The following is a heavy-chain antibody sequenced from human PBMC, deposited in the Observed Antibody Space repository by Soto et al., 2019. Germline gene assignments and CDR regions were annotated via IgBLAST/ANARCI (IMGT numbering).Heavy chain of an antibody. CDR3: AKGPSSAWYYFDY. CDR2: ISGSDGST. V-gene: IGHV3-23*01. Sequence: EVQLLESGGGLVQPGESLRLSCEASGFTFTNYAMGWVRQAPGKGLEWVSLISGSDGSTYYTDSVKGRFTISRDNPKTTRYQQMASLRAEDTAVYYCAKGPSSAWYYFDYWGQGTLVTVSS. J-gene: IGHJ4*02. CDR1: GFTFTNYA. D-gene: IGHD6-19*01.